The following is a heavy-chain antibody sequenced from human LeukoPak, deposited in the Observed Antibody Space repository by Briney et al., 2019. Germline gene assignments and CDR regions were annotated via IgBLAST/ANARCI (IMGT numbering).Heavy chain of an antibody. CDR2: VSSGGSTI. V-gene: IGHV3-48*04. D-gene: IGHD5-24*01. Sequence: GSLRLSCEGFGMTLSDYSMNWVCQAPGKGLEWISFVSSGGSTIYYAGSVKGRFTISRDNARNTLSLEMNSLRGDDTALYYCAGVDGTFSHNFYMDVWGKGSTVTVSS. J-gene: IGHJ6*03. CDR1: GMTLSDYS. CDR3: AGVDGTFSHNFYMDV.